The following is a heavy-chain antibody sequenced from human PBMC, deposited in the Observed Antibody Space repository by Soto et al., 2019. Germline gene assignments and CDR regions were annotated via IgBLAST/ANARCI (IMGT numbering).Heavy chain of an antibody. CDR1: GFTFNIHN. J-gene: IGHJ4*02. Sequence: EVQLEESGGGVVQPGGSLRLWCATSGFTFNIHNMNWVRQVPGKGPEWIAYINTERFIHYADSVKDRFTISRDTASNTLYLQMKSLRDEDTAVYYCARDPGHSFGFDYWGQGTLVTVSS. CDR3: ARDPGHSFGFDY. V-gene: IGHV3-48*02. CDR2: INTERFI. D-gene: IGHD3-3*01.